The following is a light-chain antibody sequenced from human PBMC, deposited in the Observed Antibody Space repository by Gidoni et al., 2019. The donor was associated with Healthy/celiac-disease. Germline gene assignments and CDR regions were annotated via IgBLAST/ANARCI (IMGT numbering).Light chain of an antibody. J-gene: IGKJ1*01. CDR1: QSVLYSSNNKNY. V-gene: IGKV4-1*01. CDR2: WAS. Sequence: DIMMPQSPDSTAVSLGERATINCKSGQSVLYSSNNKNYLAWYQQKPGQPPKLLIYWASTRESGVPDRFSGSGSGTDFTLTISSLQAEDVAVYYCQQYYTIPPAFGQGTKVEIK. CDR3: QQYYTIPPA.